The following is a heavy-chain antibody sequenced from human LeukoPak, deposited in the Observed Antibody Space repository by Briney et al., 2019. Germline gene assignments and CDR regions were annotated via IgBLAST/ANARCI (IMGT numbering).Heavy chain of an antibody. V-gene: IGHV3-21*01. CDR1: GFTFSRFW. J-gene: IGHJ4*02. CDR3: ARDDSGDGYNTAFDY. CDR2: ISSSSSYI. D-gene: IGHD5-24*01. Sequence: PGGSLRLSCAASGFTFSRFWMSWVRQAPGKGLEWVSSISSSSSYIYYADSVKGRFTISRDNAKNSLYLQMNSLRAEDTAVYYCARDDSGDGYNTAFDYWGQGTLVTVSS.